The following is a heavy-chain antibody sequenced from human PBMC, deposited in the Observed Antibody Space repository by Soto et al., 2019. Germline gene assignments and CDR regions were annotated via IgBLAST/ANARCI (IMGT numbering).Heavy chain of an antibody. CDR1: GFTVSSNY. V-gene: IGHV3-23*01. J-gene: IGHJ4*02. Sequence: PGGSLRLSCAASGFTVSSNYMTWVRQAPGKGLEWVSGISGSGSTTYYTDSVKGRFTISRDNSKNTLYLQMNSLRAEDTAVYYCARNLVSSGYYASDYWGQGTLVTVSS. CDR3: ARNLVSSGYYASDY. CDR2: ISGSGSTT. D-gene: IGHD3-22*01.